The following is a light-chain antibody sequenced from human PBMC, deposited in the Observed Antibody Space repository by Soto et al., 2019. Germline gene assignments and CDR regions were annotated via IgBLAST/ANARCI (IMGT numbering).Light chain of an antibody. CDR1: QDIKNY. V-gene: IGKV1-33*01. J-gene: IGKJ4*01. CDR2: DAS. Sequence: DIQMTQSPSSLSASVGDRVTITCQASQDIKNYLNWYQQKLGKAPKLLIYDASNLETGVPSRFSGSGYGTDFTFTISSLQPEDFATYFCQQLNSYPALTFGGGTKVDIK. CDR3: QQLNSYPALT.